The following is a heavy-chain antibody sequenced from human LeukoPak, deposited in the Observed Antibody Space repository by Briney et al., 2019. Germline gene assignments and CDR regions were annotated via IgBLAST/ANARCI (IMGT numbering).Heavy chain of an antibody. CDR1: GFTFSSYE. J-gene: IGHJ4*02. Sequence: PGGSLRLSCAASGFTFSSYEMNWVRQAPGKGLEWVSYISSSGSTIYYADSVKGRFTISRDNARNSLYLQMNSLRAEDTAVYYCARDGHIVGAINYWGQGTLVTVSS. D-gene: IGHD1-26*01. CDR2: ISSSGSTI. V-gene: IGHV3-48*03. CDR3: ARDGHIVGAINY.